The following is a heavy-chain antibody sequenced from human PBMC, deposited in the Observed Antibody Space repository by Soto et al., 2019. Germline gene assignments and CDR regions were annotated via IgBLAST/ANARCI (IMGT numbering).Heavy chain of an antibody. Sequence: PGGSLRLSCAASGFTFSSYGMHWVRQAPGKGLEWVAVIWYDGSNKYYADSVKGRFTISRDNSKNTLYLQMNSLRAEDTAVYYCASTIVGAPTVGADYWGQRTLVTVSS. CDR3: ASTIVGAPTVGADY. CDR1: GFTFSSYG. D-gene: IGHD1-26*01. J-gene: IGHJ4*02. V-gene: IGHV3-33*01. CDR2: IWYDGSNK.